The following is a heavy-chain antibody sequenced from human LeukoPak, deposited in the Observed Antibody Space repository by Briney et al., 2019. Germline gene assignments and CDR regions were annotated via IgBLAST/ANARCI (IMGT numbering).Heavy chain of an antibody. V-gene: IGHV3-7*03. CDR2: IRQDESER. J-gene: IGHJ4*02. CDR3: TKAHGHIIAAGNTGI. Sequence: GGSLRLSCEGSGFSFSSYWMTWVRQLPGKGPEWVANIRQDESERYFADSVKGRFTISRDNAKKSVYLHMSSLRAEDTAVYYCTKAHGHIIAAGNTGIWGQGTLVTVSS. CDR1: GFSFSSYW. D-gene: IGHD6-25*01.